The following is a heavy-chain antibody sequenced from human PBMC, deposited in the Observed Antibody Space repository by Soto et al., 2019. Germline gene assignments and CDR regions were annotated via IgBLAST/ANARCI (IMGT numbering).Heavy chain of an antibody. D-gene: IGHD6-13*01. CDR1: GYTFTSYA. Sequence: QVQLGQSGAEVKKPGASVKDSCKASGYTFTSYAMHWVRQAPGQRLEWMGWINAGNGNTKYSQKFQGRVTITRDTSASTAYMELSSLRSEDTAVYYCARPHSSSSYYFDYWGQGTLVTVSS. V-gene: IGHV1-3*01. CDR2: INAGNGNT. CDR3: ARPHSSSSYYFDY. J-gene: IGHJ4*02.